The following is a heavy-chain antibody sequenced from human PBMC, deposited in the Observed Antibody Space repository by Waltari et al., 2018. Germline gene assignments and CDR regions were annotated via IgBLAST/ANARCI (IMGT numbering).Heavy chain of an antibody. V-gene: IGHV3-53*02. D-gene: IGHD3-22*01. Sequence: EVQLVETGGGLIQPGGSLRLSCAASGFTVSSNYMTWVRQAPGKGLEWVSVIYSTGSGGDTYYADSVKGRCTISRDNSKNTLYLQMNSLRAGDTAMYYCATDYDGNAYVAFDIWGQGTMVTVSS. CDR3: ATDYDGNAYVAFDI. CDR1: GFTVSSNY. CDR2: IYSTGSGGDT. J-gene: IGHJ3*02.